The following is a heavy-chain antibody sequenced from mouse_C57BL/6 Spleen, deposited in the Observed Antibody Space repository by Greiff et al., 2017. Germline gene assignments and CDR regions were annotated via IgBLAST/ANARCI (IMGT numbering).Heavy chain of an antibody. J-gene: IGHJ2*01. CDR2: IYPGDGDT. D-gene: IGHD2-5*01. V-gene: IGHV1-80*01. Sequence: QVQLQQSGAELVKPGASVKISCKASGYAFSSYWMNWVKQRPGKGLEWIGQIYPGDGDTNYNGKFKGKATLTADKSSSTAYMELRSLTSEDSAVYYCTRSPYSNLDYWGQGTTLTVSS. CDR3: TRSPYSNLDY. CDR1: GYAFSSYW.